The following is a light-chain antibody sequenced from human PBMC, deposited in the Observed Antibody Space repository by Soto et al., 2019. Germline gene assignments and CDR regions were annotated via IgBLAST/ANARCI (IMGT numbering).Light chain of an antibody. Sequence: QSALTQPASVSASPGQSITISCTGTSSDVGTYKYVSWYQHHPGKDPKLMIYDVSNRPSGVSNRFSGSKSGNTASLIISGLQTEDEADYYCSSYTTSSTLVFGGGTKVTVL. V-gene: IGLV2-14*03. CDR3: SSYTTSSTLV. CDR1: SSDVGTYKY. CDR2: DVS. J-gene: IGLJ2*01.